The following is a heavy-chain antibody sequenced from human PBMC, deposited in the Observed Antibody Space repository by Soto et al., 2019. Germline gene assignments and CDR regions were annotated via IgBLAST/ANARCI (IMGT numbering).Heavy chain of an antibody. Sequence: EVQLLESGGVLLQPGGFLRLSCAASGFTFSSYAMNWVRQAPGKGLEWVSGISGSGGSTYYADSVKGRFTISRDNSKNKLFLHMLRLRAEDTAVYYCSKVEGYYFGHPFDYWGQGTLVTVSS. J-gene: IGHJ4*02. D-gene: IGHD1-1*01. V-gene: IGHV3-23*01. CDR2: ISGSGGST. CDR3: SKVEGYYFGHPFDY. CDR1: GFTFSSYA.